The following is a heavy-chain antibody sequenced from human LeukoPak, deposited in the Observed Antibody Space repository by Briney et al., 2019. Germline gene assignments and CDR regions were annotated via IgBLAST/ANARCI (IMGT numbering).Heavy chain of an antibody. D-gene: IGHD3-22*01. CDR2: IYTSGST. J-gene: IGHJ5*02. V-gene: IGHV4-4*07. Sequence: TSETLSLTCTVSGGSISSYYWSWIRQPAGKGLEWIGRIYTSGSTNYNPSLKSRVTMSVDTSKNQFSLKLSSVTAADTAVYYCASEDEYYYDSSGYFAWGQGTLVTVSS. CDR3: ASEDEYYYDSSGYFA. CDR1: GGSISSYY.